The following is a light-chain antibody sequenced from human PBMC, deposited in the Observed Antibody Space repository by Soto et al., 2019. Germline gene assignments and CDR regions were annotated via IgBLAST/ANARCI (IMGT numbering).Light chain of an antibody. CDR3: QQYDLFWT. J-gene: IGKJ1*01. CDR2: DVS. Sequence: IQMTQSPSTQSASFGDRDTITCRASQNVDKKVAWYQQKPGKAPKLLIFDVSTLQTGVPSRFSGSGSGTEFSLSINSLQPDDVATYYCQQYDLFWTFGQGTRVQIK. CDR1: QNVDKK. V-gene: IGKV1-5*01.